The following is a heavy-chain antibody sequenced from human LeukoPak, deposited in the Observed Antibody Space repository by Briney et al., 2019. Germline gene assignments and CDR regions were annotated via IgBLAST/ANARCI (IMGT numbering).Heavy chain of an antibody. D-gene: IGHD2-15*01. Sequence: GGSLRLSCAASGFTLDNYGMSWVRQAPGKGLEWVSGISDGAGRTYYADSVKGRFTISRDNSKSTLYLQMNSLRAEDTAVYYCAKDVCNGAGCHFFDHWGQGTLVTVSS. V-gene: IGHV3-23*01. J-gene: IGHJ4*02. CDR1: GFTLDNYG. CDR2: ISDGAGRT. CDR3: AKDVCNGAGCHFFDH.